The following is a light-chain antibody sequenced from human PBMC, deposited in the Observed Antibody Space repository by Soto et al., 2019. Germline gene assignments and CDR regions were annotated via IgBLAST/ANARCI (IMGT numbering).Light chain of an antibody. CDR2: GAS. Sequence: EIVLTQSPGTLSLSPGERATLSCRASQSVSSSYLAWYQQKPGQAPRLLIYGASSRATGIPVRFSGSGCGTDFTRTISRLEPEEFAVYYCQQYGSSHTFGQGTKLEIK. J-gene: IGKJ2*01. CDR1: QSVSSSY. CDR3: QQYGSSHT. V-gene: IGKV3-20*01.